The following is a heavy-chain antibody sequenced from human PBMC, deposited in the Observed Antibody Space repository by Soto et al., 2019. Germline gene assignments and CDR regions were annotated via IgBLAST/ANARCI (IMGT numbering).Heavy chain of an antibody. V-gene: IGHV4-59*08. Sequence: SETLSLTCTASGASISGYNWSWLRQPPGRGLEWIGYISYSGGANYSPSLKSRVIISVDTSTNQTSLKVSCVSSADTAVYYCARHVTGYWSGGTCPYYFDYWGQGTLVTVSP. CDR3: ARHVTGYWSGGTCPYYFDY. CDR2: ISYSGGA. D-gene: IGHD2-15*01. CDR1: GASISGYN. J-gene: IGHJ4*02.